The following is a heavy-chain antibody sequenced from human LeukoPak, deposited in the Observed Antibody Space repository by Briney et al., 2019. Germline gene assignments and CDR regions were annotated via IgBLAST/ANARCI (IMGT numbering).Heavy chain of an antibody. CDR3: VKEGDYDSSGYDYFDY. J-gene: IGHJ4*02. Sequence: GGSLRLSCAASEFTFSSYAMTWVRQAPGKGLEWVSAIRGGGGSTYYADTVKGRFTISRDNSKNTLYLQMKSLRPEDTAVYYCVKEGDYDSSGYDYFDYWGQGTLVTVSS. V-gene: IGHV3-23*01. CDR2: IRGGGGST. D-gene: IGHD3-22*01. CDR1: EFTFSSYA.